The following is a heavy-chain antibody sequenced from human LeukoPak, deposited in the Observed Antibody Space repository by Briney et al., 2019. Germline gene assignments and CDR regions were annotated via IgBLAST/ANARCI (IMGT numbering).Heavy chain of an antibody. D-gene: IGHD3-22*01. CDR3: ARDLGQYYDTSDNWFDP. CDR2: ISSSGSYI. CDR1: AFTFSSYS. V-gene: IGHV3-21*01. Sequence: GGSLRLSCAASAFTFSSYSMNWVRQAPGKGLEWVSSISSSGSYIYYADSVKGRFTISRDNAKNSLYLQMNSLRAEDTAVYYCARDLGQYYDTSDNWFDPWGQGTLVTVSS. J-gene: IGHJ5*02.